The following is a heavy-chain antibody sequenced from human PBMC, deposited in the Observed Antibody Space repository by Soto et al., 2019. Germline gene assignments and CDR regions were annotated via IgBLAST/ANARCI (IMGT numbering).Heavy chain of an antibody. Sequence: QVQLVESGGGVVQPGRSLRLSCAASGFTFSSYGMHWVRQAPGKGLEWVAVIWYDGSNKYYADSVKGRFTISRDNSKNTLYLQMNSLRVEDTAVYYCARDGGYSYGYETYFDYWGQGTLVTVSS. J-gene: IGHJ4*02. CDR2: IWYDGSNK. D-gene: IGHD5-18*01. CDR1: GFTFSSYG. V-gene: IGHV3-33*01. CDR3: ARDGGYSYGYETYFDY.